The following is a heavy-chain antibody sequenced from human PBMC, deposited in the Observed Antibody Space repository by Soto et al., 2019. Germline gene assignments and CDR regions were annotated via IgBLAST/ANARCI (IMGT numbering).Heavy chain of an antibody. CDR2: IYYSGST. Sequence: SETLSLTCTVSGGSISSGDYYWSWIRQPPGKGLEWIGYIYYSGSTNYNPSLKSRVTISVDTSKNQFSLKLSSVTAADTAVYYCARDTIHYYDSSGYYANWFDPPGQGTRVTVSS. CDR3: ARDTIHYYDSSGYYANWFDP. CDR1: GGSISSGDYY. J-gene: IGHJ5*02. D-gene: IGHD3-22*01. V-gene: IGHV4-61*08.